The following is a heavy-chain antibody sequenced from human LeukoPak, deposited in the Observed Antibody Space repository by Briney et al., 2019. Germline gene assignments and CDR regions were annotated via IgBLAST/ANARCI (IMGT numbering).Heavy chain of an antibody. CDR1: GGSFSSYY. V-gene: IGHV4-59*08. Sequence: LETLSLTCTVSGGSFSSYYWSWIRQPPGKGLEWIGYIYYSGTTNYNPSLKSRVTILVDTSKNQFSLTLSSVTAADTAVYYCARRDIAEPGYDCWGQGNLVAVSS. J-gene: IGHJ4*02. D-gene: IGHD6-13*01. CDR2: IYYSGTT. CDR3: ARRDIAEPGYDC.